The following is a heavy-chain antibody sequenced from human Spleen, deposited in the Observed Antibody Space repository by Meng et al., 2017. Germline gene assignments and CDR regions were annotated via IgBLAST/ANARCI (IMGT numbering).Heavy chain of an antibody. V-gene: IGHV4-4*07. J-gene: IGHJ6*02. D-gene: IGHD2-21*02. CDR2: IYTSGST. CDR3: AGGAVVTLIFYHAMDV. Sequence: GSLRLSCTVSGGSISSYYWSWIRQPAGKGLEWIGRIYTSGSTNYNPSLQSRVTMSLDTSKNQFSLKLTSVTAADTAVYYCAGGAVVTLIFYHAMDVWGQGTTVTVSS. CDR1: GGSISSYY.